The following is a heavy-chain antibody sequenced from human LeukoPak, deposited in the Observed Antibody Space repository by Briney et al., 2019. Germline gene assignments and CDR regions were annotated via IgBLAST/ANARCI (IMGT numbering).Heavy chain of an antibody. CDR3: ARDWGRRYSSGWYGDFDY. V-gene: IGHV3-30-3*01. Sequence: GGSLRLSCAASGFTFSSYAMHWVRQAPGKGLEWVAVISYDGSNKYYADSVKGRFTISRDNSKNTLYLQMNSLRPEDTAVYYCARDWGRRYSSGWYGDFDYWGQGTLVTVSS. D-gene: IGHD6-19*01. CDR2: ISYDGSNK. J-gene: IGHJ4*02. CDR1: GFTFSSYA.